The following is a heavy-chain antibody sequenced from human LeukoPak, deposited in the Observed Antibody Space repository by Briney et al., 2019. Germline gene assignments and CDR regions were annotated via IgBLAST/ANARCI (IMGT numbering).Heavy chain of an antibody. D-gene: IGHD1-26*01. CDR2: IYHSGST. CDR1: GYSISSGYY. V-gene: IGHV4-38-2*01. Sequence: PSETLSLTCAVSGYSISSGYYWGWIRQPPGKGLEWIGSIYHSGSTYYNPSLKSRVTISVDTSKNQFSLKLSSVTAADPAVYYCASRGATIDYGGRETLVTVSS. J-gene: IGHJ4*02. CDR3: ASRGATIDY.